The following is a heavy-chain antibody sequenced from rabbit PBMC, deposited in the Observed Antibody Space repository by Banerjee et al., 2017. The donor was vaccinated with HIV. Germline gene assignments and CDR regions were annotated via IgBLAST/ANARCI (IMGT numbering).Heavy chain of an antibody. Sequence: QEQLKETGGGLVQPGGSLTLSCKASGFSLSNKYVMCWVRQAPGKGLEWIACIHAGSGGGYYASWAKGRFTISKTSSTTVTLQMTSLTAADTATYFCARDLGGVIGWNFGLWGPGTLVT. D-gene: IGHD1-1*01. CDR1: GFSLSNKYV. V-gene: IGHV1S45*01. CDR3: ARDLGGVIGWNFGL. J-gene: IGHJ4*01. CDR2: IHAGSGGG.